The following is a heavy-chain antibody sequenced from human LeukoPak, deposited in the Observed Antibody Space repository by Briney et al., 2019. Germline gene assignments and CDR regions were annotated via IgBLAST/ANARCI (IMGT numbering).Heavy chain of an antibody. J-gene: IGHJ4*02. CDR1: GFTFSSYA. CDR2: ISGSAGST. Sequence: GGSLRLSCAASGFTFSSYAMSWVRQAPGKGLEWVSAISGSAGSTYYADSVKGRFTISRDNSKNTLYLQMNSLRAEDTAVYYCAKDRAPLWFGELSPLDYWGQGTLVTVSS. CDR3: AKDRAPLWFGELSPLDY. D-gene: IGHD3-10*01. V-gene: IGHV3-23*01.